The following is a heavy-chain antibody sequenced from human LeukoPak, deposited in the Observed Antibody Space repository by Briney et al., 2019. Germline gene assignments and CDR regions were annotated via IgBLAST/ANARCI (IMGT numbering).Heavy chain of an antibody. CDR1: GITFSNYA. CDR2: ITSNGGST. CDR3: VSRRWTQTPFYG. V-gene: IGHV3-64D*06. D-gene: IGHD4-23*01. J-gene: IGHJ6*01. Sequence: GGSLRLSCSASGITFSNYAMRWVRQAPGKGLQYVSAITSNGGSTYYADSVKGRSTISRNNSKNMLYLQMTILAADDTSVYYCVSRRWTQTPFYGWGQG.